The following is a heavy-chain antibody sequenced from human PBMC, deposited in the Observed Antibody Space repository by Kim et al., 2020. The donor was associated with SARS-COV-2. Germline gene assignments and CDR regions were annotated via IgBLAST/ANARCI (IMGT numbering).Heavy chain of an antibody. J-gene: IGHJ4*02. CDR3: VKPTNHPGSYLIDY. D-gene: IGHD3-10*01. Sequence: GGSLRLSCVASGFTFSSHAMHWVRHVPGKGLEWVALIWNDGSKIHYGDSVKGRFTISRDNSKDTLYLQMNSLRAEDTAVYHCVKPTNHPGSYLIDYWGQGTLVTVSS. CDR1: GFTFSSHA. CDR2: IWNDGSKI. V-gene: IGHV3-33*03.